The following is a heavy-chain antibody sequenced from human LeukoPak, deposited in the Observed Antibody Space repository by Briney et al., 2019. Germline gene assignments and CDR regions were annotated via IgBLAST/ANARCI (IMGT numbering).Heavy chain of an antibody. CDR1: GYTFTGYY. Sequence: ASVKVSCKASGYTFTGYYMHWVRQAPGQGLEWMGWINPNSGGTNYAQKLQGRVTMTTDTSTSTAYMELRSLRSDDTAVYYCARAPPYCSGGSCYSGSWFDPWGQGTLVTVSS. CDR3: ARAPPYCSGGSCYSGSWFDP. J-gene: IGHJ5*02. D-gene: IGHD2-15*01. CDR2: INPNSGGT. V-gene: IGHV1-2*02.